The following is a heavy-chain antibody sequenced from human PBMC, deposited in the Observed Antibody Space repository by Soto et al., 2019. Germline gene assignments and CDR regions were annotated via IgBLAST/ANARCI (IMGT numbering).Heavy chain of an antibody. CDR2: IWYDGSNK. V-gene: IGHV3-33*01. CDR3: AREDRPGYYDLVYYYYGMDV. J-gene: IGHJ6*02. CDR1: GFTFSSYG. D-gene: IGHD3-3*01. Sequence: GGSLRLSCAASGFTFSSYGMHWVRQAPGKGLEWVAVIWYDGSNKYYADSVKGRFTISRDNSKNTLYLQMNSLRAEDTAVYYCAREDRPGYYDLVYYYYGMDVWGQGATVTVSS.